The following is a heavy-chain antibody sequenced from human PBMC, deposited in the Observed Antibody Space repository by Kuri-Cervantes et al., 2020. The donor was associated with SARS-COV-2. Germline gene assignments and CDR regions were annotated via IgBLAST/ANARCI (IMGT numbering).Heavy chain of an antibody. Sequence: SQTLSLTCAVYGGSFSGYYWSWIRQPPGKGLEWIGEINHSGSTNYNPSLKSRVTISVDTSKNQFSLKLSSVTAADTAVHYCARNGGLGVSWQYYYYYMDVWGKGTTVTVSS. CDR3: ARNGGLGVSWQYYYYYMDV. V-gene: IGHV4-34*01. D-gene: IGHD6-13*01. CDR1: GGSFSGYY. J-gene: IGHJ6*03. CDR2: INHSGST.